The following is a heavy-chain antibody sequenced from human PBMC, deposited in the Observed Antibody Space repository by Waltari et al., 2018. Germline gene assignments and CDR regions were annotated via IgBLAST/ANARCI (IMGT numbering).Heavy chain of an antibody. J-gene: IGHJ4*02. CDR1: GGSISSYY. CDR2: IYYRGST. CDR3: ARKSMVRGVTFTH. D-gene: IGHD3-10*01. Sequence: QVQLQESGPGLVKPSETLSLTCTVSGGSISSYYWSWLRQPPGKGLEWIGYIYYRGSTNYNPSLKRRVTISVDTSKNQFALKLSSVTAADTAVYYCARKSMVRGVTFTHWGQGTLVTVSS. V-gene: IGHV4-59*01.